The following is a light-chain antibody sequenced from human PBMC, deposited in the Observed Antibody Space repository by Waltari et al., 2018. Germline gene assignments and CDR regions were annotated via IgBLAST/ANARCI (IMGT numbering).Light chain of an antibody. CDR1: GANIANNY. Sequence: NFMLTQPHSVSESLGKTVTISCTGSGANIANNYVQWYQQRPGSAPTTVIYEHNRRPSGVPYRFSGSIDSSSSSPSLTISGLKTEDEADYYCQSYDHNNVLFGGGTKLTVL. J-gene: IGLJ2*01. CDR3: QSYDHNNVL. V-gene: IGLV6-57*02. CDR2: EHN.